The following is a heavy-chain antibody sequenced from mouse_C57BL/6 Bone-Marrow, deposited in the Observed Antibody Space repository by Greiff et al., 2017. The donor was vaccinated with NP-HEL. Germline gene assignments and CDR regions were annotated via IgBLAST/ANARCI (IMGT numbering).Heavy chain of an antibody. CDR1: GSTFTSYW. D-gene: IGHD2-12*01. V-gene: IGHV1-55*01. Sequence: QVQLQQPGAELVKPGASVTMSCKASGSTFTSYWLTWVKQRPGQGLEWIGDIYPGSGSTNYNAQFKSKATLTVDTSSSTAYKQLRSLTSEDSAVYYCARGLRRFAYWGQGTLVTVSA. CDR3: ARGLRRFAY. J-gene: IGHJ3*01. CDR2: IYPGSGST.